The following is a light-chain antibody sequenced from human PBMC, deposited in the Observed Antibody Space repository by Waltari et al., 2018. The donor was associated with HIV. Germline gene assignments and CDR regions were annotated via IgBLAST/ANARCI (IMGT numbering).Light chain of an antibody. CDR2: WAS. CDR3: QQYLRSPPT. CDR1: RSILYSSDNRNY. J-gene: IGKJ4*01. V-gene: IGKV4-1*01. Sequence: DIVMTQSPDSLPVSLGERATINCTASRSILYSSDNRNYLAWNQQKPRRPPRLLISWASTRESGVPDRFSGSGSGTDFALTISRLQAEDVAVYHCQQYLRSPPTFGGGTKVEIK.